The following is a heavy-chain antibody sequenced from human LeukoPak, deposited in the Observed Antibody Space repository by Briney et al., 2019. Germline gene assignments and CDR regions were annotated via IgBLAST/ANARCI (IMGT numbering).Heavy chain of an antibody. D-gene: IGHD1-26*01. V-gene: IGHV1-18*04. CDR3: ARKWDLDY. CDR1: GYTFTSYY. J-gene: IGHJ4*02. CDR2: ISAYNGNT. Sequence: VASVKVSCKASGYTFTSYYMHWVRQAPGQGLEWMGWISAYNGNTNYAQKLQGRVTMTTDTSTSTAYMELRSLRSDDTAVYYCARKWDLDYWGQGTLVTVSS.